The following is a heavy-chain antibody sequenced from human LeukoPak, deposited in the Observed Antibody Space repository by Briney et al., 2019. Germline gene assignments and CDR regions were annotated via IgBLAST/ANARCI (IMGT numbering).Heavy chain of an antibody. D-gene: IGHD5-12*01. CDR2: IYPGDSDT. CDR1: GYSFTSYW. V-gene: IGHV5-51*01. CDR3: ARQEGRYCGYEPPDY. Sequence: GESLKISCKGSGYSFTSYWIGWVRQMPGKGLEWMGIIYPGDSDTRYSPSFQGQVTTSADKSISTAYLQWSSLKASDTAMYYCARQEGRYCGYEPPDYWGQGTLVTVSS. J-gene: IGHJ4*02.